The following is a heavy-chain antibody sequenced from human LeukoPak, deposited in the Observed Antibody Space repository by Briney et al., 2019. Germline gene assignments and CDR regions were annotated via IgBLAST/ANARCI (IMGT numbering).Heavy chain of an antibody. CDR2: ISSSSSYI. CDR3: ARNAPGYYDSSGYYRFDY. V-gene: IGHV3-21*01. Sequence: GGSLRLSCAASGFTFSSYEMNWVRQAPGKGLEWVSSISSSSSYIYYADSVKGRFTISRDNAKNSLYLQMNSLRAEDTAVYYCARNAPGYYDSSGYYRFDYWGQGTLVTVSS. J-gene: IGHJ4*02. CDR1: GFTFSSYE. D-gene: IGHD3-22*01.